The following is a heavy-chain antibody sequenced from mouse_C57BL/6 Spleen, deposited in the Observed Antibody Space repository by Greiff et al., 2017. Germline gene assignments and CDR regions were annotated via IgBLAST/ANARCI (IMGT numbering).Heavy chain of an antibody. CDR1: GFNIKNTY. Sequence: VHVKQSVAELVRPGASVKLSCTASGFNIKNTYMHWVKQRPEQGLEWIGRIDPANGNTKYAPKFQGKATITADTSSNTAYLQLSSLTSEDTAIYYCAGATVVAHWYFDVWGTGTTVTVSS. D-gene: IGHD1-1*01. CDR3: AGATVVAHWYFDV. CDR2: IDPANGNT. J-gene: IGHJ1*03. V-gene: IGHV14-3*01.